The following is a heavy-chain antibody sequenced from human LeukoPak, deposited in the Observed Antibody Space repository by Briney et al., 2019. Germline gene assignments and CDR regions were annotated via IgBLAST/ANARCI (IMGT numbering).Heavy chain of an antibody. CDR2: INHSGST. Sequence: SETLSLTCAVYGGSFRGYYWSWIRQPPGKGLEWIGEINHSGSTNYNPSLKSRVTISVDTSKNQFSLKLSSVTAADTAVYYCARAPHYDFWSGYYHFDYWGQGTLVTVSS. V-gene: IGHV4-34*01. J-gene: IGHJ4*02. CDR3: ARAPHYDFWSGYYHFDY. CDR1: GGSFRGYY. D-gene: IGHD3-3*01.